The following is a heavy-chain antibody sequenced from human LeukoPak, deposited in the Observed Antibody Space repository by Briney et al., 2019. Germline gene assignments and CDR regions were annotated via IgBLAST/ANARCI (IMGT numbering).Heavy chain of an antibody. CDR1: GFTFGDYG. Sequence: GGSLRLSCTASGFTFGDYGMSWFRQAPGKGLEWVCFIRSKAYGGTTEYAASVKGRFTISRDDSKSIAYLQMNSLKTEDTAVYYCTYDFWSGSPAAVDYWGQGTLVTVSS. J-gene: IGHJ4*02. D-gene: IGHD3-3*01. V-gene: IGHV3-49*03. CDR2: IRSKAYGGTT. CDR3: TYDFWSGSPAAVDY.